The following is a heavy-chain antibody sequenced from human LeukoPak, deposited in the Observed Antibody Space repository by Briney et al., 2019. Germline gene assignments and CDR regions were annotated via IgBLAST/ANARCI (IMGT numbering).Heavy chain of an antibody. CDR2: ISYDGSNK. V-gene: IGHV3-30-3*01. CDR1: GFTFSSYA. D-gene: IGHD6-13*01. CDR3: ARVPYGGSSLVYFDY. J-gene: IGHJ4*02. Sequence: GGSLRLSCAASGFTFSSYAMHWVRQAPGKGLEWVAVISYDGSNKYYADSVKGRFTISRDNSKNTLYLQMNSLRAEDTAVYYCARVPYGGSSLVYFDYRGQGTLVTVSS.